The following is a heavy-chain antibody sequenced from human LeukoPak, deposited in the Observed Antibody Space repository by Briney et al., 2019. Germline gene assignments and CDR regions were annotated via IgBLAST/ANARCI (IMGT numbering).Heavy chain of an antibody. CDR2: IRRGGDTK. J-gene: IGHJ4*02. Sequence: GGSLRLSYAAHGFTVRCYRIESGRQAPGKGLGWVSYIRRGGDTKHYADFVKGRFTISRDDAKNSLYLQMTSPRDEDTAVYYCGRDPDALDYWGQGTLVTVSS. CDR3: GRDPDALDY. V-gene: IGHV3-48*02. CDR1: GFTVRCYR.